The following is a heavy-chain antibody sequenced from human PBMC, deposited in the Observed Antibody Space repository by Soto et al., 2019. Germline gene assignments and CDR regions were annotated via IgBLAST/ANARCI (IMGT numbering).Heavy chain of an antibody. V-gene: IGHV4-4*02. CDR3: ARVSGSYYYGMYV. CDR2: IYHSGST. CDR1: GGSISSSYW. Sequence: QVQLQESGPGLVKPSGTLSLTCAVSGGSISSSYWWSWVRQPPGKGLEWIGEIYHSGSTNYNTSLKSRVTISVDKSKNQFSLKVTSVTAADTAVYYCARVSGSYYYGMYVWGQGPTVTVSS. J-gene: IGHJ6*02.